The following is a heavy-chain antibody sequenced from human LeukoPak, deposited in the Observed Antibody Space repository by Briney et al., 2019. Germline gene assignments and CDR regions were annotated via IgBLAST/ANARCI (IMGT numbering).Heavy chain of an antibody. V-gene: IGHV1-46*01. D-gene: IGHD2-15*01. CDR1: GYTFTSYY. J-gene: IGHJ4*02. Sequence: ASVKVSCKASGYTFTSYYMHWVRQAPGQGLEWMGIINPSGGSTSYAQKFQGRVTMTRDTSTSTVYVELSSLRSEDTAVYYCARSPWVVAASDYWGQGTLVTVSS. CDR2: INPSGGST. CDR3: ARSPWVVAASDY.